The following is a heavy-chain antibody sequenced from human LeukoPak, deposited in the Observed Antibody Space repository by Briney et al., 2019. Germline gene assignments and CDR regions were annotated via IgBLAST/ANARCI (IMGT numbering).Heavy chain of an antibody. V-gene: IGHV3-73*01. Sequence: GGSLRHSCAASGFTFSGSAMHWVRQASGKGLEWVGRIRSKANNYATAYGASVKGRFTISRDDSKNTAYLQMNSLKTEDTAVYYCTRLSDYGGRRFDYWGQGTLVTVSS. CDR1: GFTFSGSA. CDR2: IRSKANNYAT. D-gene: IGHD4-23*01. CDR3: TRLSDYGGRRFDY. J-gene: IGHJ4*02.